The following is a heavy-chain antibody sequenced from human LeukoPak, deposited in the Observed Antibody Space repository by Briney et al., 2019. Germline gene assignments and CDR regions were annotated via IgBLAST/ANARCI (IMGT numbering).Heavy chain of an antibody. J-gene: IGHJ6*02. D-gene: IGHD3-3*01. Sequence: GGSLRLSCAASGFTFSSYAMSWVRQAPGKGLEWVSAISGSGGSTYYADSVKGRFTISRDNSKNTLYLQMNSLRAEDTAVYYCAKGTIFGVARYYYYGMDVWGQGTTVTVS. V-gene: IGHV3-23*01. CDR1: GFTFSSYA. CDR3: AKGTIFGVARYYYYGMDV. CDR2: ISGSGGST.